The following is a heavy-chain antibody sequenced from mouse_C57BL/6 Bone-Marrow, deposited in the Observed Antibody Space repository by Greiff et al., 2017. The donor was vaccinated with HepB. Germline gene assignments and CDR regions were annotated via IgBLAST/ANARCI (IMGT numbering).Heavy chain of an antibody. V-gene: IGHV2-2*01. CDR2: IWSGGST. CDR1: GFSLTSYG. D-gene: IGHD4-1*01. Sequence: VMLVESGPGLVQPSQSLSITCTVSGFSLTSYGVHWVRQSPGKGLEWLGVIWSGGSTDYNAAFISRLSISKDNSKSQVFFKMNSLQADDTAIYYCARNLEILGGYFDVWGTGTTVTVSS. J-gene: IGHJ1*03. CDR3: ARNLEILGGYFDV.